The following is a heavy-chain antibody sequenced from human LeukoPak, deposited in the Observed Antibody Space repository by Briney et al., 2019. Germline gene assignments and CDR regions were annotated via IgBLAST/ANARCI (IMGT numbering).Heavy chain of an antibody. CDR2: INHSGST. CDR1: GGSFSGYY. J-gene: IGHJ5*02. Sequence: SETLSLTCALYGGSFSGYYWAWIRQPPGKGLEWIGEINHSGSTTYNPSLKSRVTISVDTSKNQFSLKLSSVTAADTAIYYCATVALTGWTFDPWGQGTLVTVSS. CDR3: ATVALTGWTFDP. V-gene: IGHV4-34*01. D-gene: IGHD7-27*01.